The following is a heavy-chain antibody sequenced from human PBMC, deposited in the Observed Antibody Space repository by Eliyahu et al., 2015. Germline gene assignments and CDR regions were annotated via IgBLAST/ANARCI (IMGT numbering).Heavy chain of an antibody. CDR3: TIGAPIDG. D-gene: IGHD3-10*01. CDR2: IKSKPSGGTA. CDR1: GFTFSNAW. V-gene: IGHV3-15*01. J-gene: IGHJ4*02. Sequence: EVQLVESGGGXVKPGXSLXLXCAAXGFTFSNAWXTWVRQAPGKGLEWVGRIKSKPSGGTAESAAPVKGRFTISRDDSKNTLYLQMNSLKSEDTAVYYCTIGAPIDGWGQGTLVTVSS.